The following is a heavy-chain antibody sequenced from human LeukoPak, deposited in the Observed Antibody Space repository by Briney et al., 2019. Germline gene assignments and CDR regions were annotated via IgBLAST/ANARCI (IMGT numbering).Heavy chain of an antibody. Sequence: GGCLRLSCAASGFTFSNYWMPWVRQAPGKGLVWVSRIKGDGSHTIYADSEKGRFTISRDNAKNTLYLQMKSLRAEDTAVYYCVRDWDHFDFDSWGLGTLVTVSS. V-gene: IGHV3-74*01. J-gene: IGHJ5*01. CDR3: VRDWDHFDFDS. D-gene: IGHD3-9*01. CDR2: IKGDGSHT. CDR1: GFTFSNYW.